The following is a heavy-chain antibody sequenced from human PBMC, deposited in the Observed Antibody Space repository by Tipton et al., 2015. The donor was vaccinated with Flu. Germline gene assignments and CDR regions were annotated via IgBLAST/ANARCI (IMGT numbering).Heavy chain of an antibody. J-gene: IGHJ2*01. CDR2: INHSGST. CDR3: ARGYCSGGSCSYWYSDL. V-gene: IGHV4-34*01. D-gene: IGHD2-15*01. CDR1: GGSFSGYY. Sequence: TLSLTCAVYGGSFSGYYWSWIRQPPGRGLEWIGEINHSGSTNYNPSLKSRVTISVDTSKNQFSLKLSSVTAADTAVYYCARGYCSGGSCSYWYSDLWGRGALVTVSS.